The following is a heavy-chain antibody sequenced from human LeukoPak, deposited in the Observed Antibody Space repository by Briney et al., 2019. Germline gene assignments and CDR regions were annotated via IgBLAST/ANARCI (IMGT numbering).Heavy chain of an antibody. CDR2: IYYSGST. CDR3: ARGLGADVFDV. Sequence: SETLSLTCTVSGGSISSGGYYWSWIRQHPGKGLEWIGYIYYSGSTYYNPSLKSRVTISVDTSKNQFSLRLTSVTAADTAVYYCARGLGADVFDVWGQGTMVTISA. J-gene: IGHJ3*01. CDR1: GGSISSGGYY. V-gene: IGHV4-31*03.